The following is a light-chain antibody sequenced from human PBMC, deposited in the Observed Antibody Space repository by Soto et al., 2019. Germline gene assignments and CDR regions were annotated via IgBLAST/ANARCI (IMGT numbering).Light chain of an antibody. Sequence: DIQMTQSPSSLSASVGDRVTITCRASQIISTYLNWYQQKPGKVPKFLIYAASSLQSGVPSRFSGSGSGTDFTLTISSLQPEDFATYYCQQTYSTPTFGPGTKLEIK. CDR3: QQTYSTPT. J-gene: IGKJ2*01. V-gene: IGKV1-39*01. CDR2: AAS. CDR1: QIISTY.